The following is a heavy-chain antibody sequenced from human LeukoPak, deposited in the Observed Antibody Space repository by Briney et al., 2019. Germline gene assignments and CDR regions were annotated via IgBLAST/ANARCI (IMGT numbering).Heavy chain of an antibody. V-gene: IGHV1-8*01. Sequence: ASVKVSCKASGYTFTSYDINWVRQATGQGLEWMGWMNPNSGNTGYAQKFQGRVTMTRNTSISTVYMELSSLRSEDTAVYYCARGRWLRHWFDPWGQGTLVTVSS. CDR1: GYTFTSYD. CDR2: MNPNSGNT. J-gene: IGHJ5*02. CDR3: ARGRWLRHWFDP. D-gene: IGHD5-12*01.